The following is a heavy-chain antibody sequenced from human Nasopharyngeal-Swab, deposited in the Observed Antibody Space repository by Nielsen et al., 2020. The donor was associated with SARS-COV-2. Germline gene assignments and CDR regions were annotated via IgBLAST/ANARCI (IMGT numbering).Heavy chain of an antibody. CDR3: AREAPSTFFFDS. CDR2: IFSRSDTP. Sequence: ASVKVSCKASGYALTNYHVHWVRQAPGQGLEWMGRIFSRSDTPGLAHIFKGRVTMTWDTSTNTVYMELSSLTSDDTAVYFCAREAPSTFFFDSWGQGTLLTVSS. V-gene: IGHV1-46*01. J-gene: IGHJ4*02. CDR1: GYALTNYH. D-gene: IGHD1-1*01.